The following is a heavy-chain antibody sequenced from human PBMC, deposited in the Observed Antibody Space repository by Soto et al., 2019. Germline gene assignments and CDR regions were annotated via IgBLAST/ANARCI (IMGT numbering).Heavy chain of an antibody. Sequence: QVQLQESGPGLVKPSETLSLTCTVSGDSITSYYWTWVRQPPGKGLEWIGCIFYGGSTNYNPSLKSRVALSVDTSKNQFSLKLSSVTAADTAVYYGARPMAYCSGGSCYSGIGGWFDPWGQGTLVTVSS. CDR2: IFYGGST. J-gene: IGHJ5*02. V-gene: IGHV4-59*08. D-gene: IGHD2-15*01. CDR3: ARPMAYCSGGSCYSGIGGWFDP. CDR1: GDSITSYY.